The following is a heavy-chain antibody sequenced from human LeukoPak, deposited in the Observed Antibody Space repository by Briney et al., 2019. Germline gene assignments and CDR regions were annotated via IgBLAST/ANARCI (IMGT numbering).Heavy chain of an antibody. CDR2: INTSGGST. Sequence: ASVKVSCKASGYTFTAYYMHWVRQAPGQGLEWMGIINTSGGSTTYAQKFQGRVSMTRDTSTSTVYLEVSSLRSEDTAVYYCARSQGGNTLWFDPWGQGTLVTVSS. CDR1: GYTFTAYY. J-gene: IGHJ5*02. D-gene: IGHD4-23*01. CDR3: ARSQGGNTLWFDP. V-gene: IGHV1-46*01.